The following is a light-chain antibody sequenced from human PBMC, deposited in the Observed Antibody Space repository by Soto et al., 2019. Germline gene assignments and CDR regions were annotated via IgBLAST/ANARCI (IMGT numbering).Light chain of an antibody. V-gene: IGKV3-20*01. J-gene: IGKJ3*01. CDR1: QSITNSY. CDR3: QQYGSSRFT. CDR2: GAS. Sequence: EIVLTQSPGTLSLSPGERATLSCRASQSITNSYLAWYQQKPGQAPRLLVYGASSRATGIPDRFSGSGSGTDFTLTISRLEPEDCAVYDCQQYGSSRFTFGPGTKVDVK.